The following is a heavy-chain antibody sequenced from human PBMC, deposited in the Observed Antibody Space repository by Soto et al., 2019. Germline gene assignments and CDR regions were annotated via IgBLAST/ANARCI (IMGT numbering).Heavy chain of an antibody. CDR3: ARDIASYAYGEGY. V-gene: IGHV4-4*07. D-gene: IGHD2-21*01. CDR2: VYSSGTT. CDR1: GGSINSYW. Sequence: KTSETLSLTCTVSGGSINSYWWSWIRQPAGKGLEWIGRVYSSGTTDYNPSLNSRATMSVETSKNQSSLKLSSVTAADTAVYYCARDIASYAYGEGYWGQGIQVTVSS. J-gene: IGHJ4*02.